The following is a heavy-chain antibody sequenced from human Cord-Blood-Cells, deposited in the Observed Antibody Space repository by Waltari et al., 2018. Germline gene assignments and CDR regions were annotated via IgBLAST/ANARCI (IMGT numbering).Heavy chain of an antibody. CDR1: GFPCSSYA. V-gene: IGHV3-30*04. CDR2: ISYDGSNK. CDR3: AREGIAAAGTIDY. Sequence: QVQLVESGGGVVQPGRSLRLSCGAFGFPCSSYAMPWVRQAPGKGLEWVAVISYDGSNKYYADSVKGRFTISRDNSKNTLYLQMNSLRAEDTAVYYCAREGIAAAGTIDYWGQGTLVTVSS. J-gene: IGHJ4*02. D-gene: IGHD6-13*01.